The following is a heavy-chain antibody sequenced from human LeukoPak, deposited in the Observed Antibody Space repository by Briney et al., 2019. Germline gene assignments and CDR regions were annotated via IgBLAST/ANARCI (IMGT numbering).Heavy chain of an antibody. Sequence: GGSLRLSCAASGFTFSSYAMSWVRQAPGKGLEWVSAISGSGGSTYYADSVKGRFTISRDNSKNTLYLQMNSLRAEDTAVYYCAKYGAKPRGYYGMDVWGQGTTVTVSS. CDR3: AKYGAKPRGYYGMDV. CDR1: GFTFSSYA. J-gene: IGHJ6*02. V-gene: IGHV3-23*01. CDR2: ISGSGGST. D-gene: IGHD4/OR15-4a*01.